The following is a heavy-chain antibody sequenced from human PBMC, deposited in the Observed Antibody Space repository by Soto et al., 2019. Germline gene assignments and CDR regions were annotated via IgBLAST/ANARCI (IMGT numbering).Heavy chain of an antibody. Sequence: VASVKVSCKASGYTFTSYYMHWVRQAPGQGLEWMGITNLSGGSTSYAQRFQGRVTMTRDTSTSTVYMELSSLRSEDTAVYYCARDQGITTFGVYSMYYYGMDVWG. D-gene: IGHD3-3*01. CDR1: GYTFTSYY. V-gene: IGHV1-46*01. J-gene: IGHJ6*02. CDR2: TNLSGGST. CDR3: ARDQGITTFGVYSMYYYGMDV.